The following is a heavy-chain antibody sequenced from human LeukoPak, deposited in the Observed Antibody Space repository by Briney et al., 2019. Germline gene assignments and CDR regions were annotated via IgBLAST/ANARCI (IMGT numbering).Heavy chain of an antibody. CDR3: ALIVVVAATISDY. CDR2: IYYSGNT. V-gene: IGHV4-39*07. J-gene: IGHJ4*02. Sequence: SQTLSLTCIVSGGSISSTTYYWGWIRQPPGKRLEWIGSIYYSGNTYYNPSLKSRVTISVDTSKNQFSLKLSSVTAADTAVYYCALIVVVAATISDYWGQGTLVTVSS. CDR1: GGSISSTTYY. D-gene: IGHD2-15*01.